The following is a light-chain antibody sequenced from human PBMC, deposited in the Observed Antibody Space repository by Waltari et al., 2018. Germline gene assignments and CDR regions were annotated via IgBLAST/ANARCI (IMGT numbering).Light chain of an antibody. J-gene: IGKJ4*01. CDR3: QQYENSPLT. CDR2: DSS. Sequence: EVILTQSPDTLSLSPGARATLSCRASQNITNNYLAWYQQKPGLAPRLLIYDSSSRATGVPDRVRGSGSGTDFTLTIGRLEPEDYAVYYCQQYENSPLTFGGGTQVETK. V-gene: IGKV3D-20*01. CDR1: QNITNNY.